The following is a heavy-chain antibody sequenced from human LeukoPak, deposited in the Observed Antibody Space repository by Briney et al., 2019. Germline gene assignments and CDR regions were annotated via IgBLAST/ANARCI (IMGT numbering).Heavy chain of an antibody. J-gene: IGHJ4*02. CDR2: IFHSGGT. Sequence: SGTLSLTCAVSGGSISSTNWWSWVRQPPGKGLEWIGEIFHSGGTNYNPSLKSRVTISIDTSKNQFSLKLSSVTAADTAVYYCARERIAAAGTGTFDYWGQGTLVTVSS. CDR3: ARERIAAAGTGTFDY. D-gene: IGHD6-13*01. V-gene: IGHV4-4*02. CDR1: GGSISSTNW.